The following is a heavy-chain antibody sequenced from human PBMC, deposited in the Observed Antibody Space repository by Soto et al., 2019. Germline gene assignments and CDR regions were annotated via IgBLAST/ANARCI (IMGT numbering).Heavy chain of an antibody. J-gene: IGHJ4*02. Sequence: EVQLVESGGGLVKPGGSLRLSCAASGFTFSSYSMNWVRQAPGKGLEWVSSISSSSSYIYYADSVKGRFTISRDNAKNSLYLQMNSLRAEDTAVYYCARERDATYYDLYSHQNYFDYWGQGTLVTVSS. CDR1: GFTFSSYS. CDR3: ARERDATYYDLYSHQNYFDY. V-gene: IGHV3-21*01. D-gene: IGHD3-3*01. CDR2: ISSSSSYI.